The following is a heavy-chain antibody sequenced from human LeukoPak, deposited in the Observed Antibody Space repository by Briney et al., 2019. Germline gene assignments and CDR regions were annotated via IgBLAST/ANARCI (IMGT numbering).Heavy chain of an antibody. CDR1: GFTFSSYS. V-gene: IGHV3-21*01. Sequence: GGSLRLSCAASGFTFSSYSMNCVRQAPGKGLEWVSSISSSSSYIYYADSVKGRFTISRDNAKNSLYLQMNSLRAEDTAVYYCARGPDYYGSGSYPNWFDPWGQGTLVTVSS. J-gene: IGHJ5*02. CDR3: ARGPDYYGSGSYPNWFDP. D-gene: IGHD3-10*01. CDR2: ISSSSSYI.